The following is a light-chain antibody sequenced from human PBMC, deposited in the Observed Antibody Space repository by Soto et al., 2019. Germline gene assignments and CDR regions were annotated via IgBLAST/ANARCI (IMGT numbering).Light chain of an antibody. V-gene: IGKV1-27*01. CDR2: AAS. Sequence: DIQMTQSPSSLSASVGDRVAITCRASQGISNYLAWYQQKPGKVPKLLIYAASTLQSRVPSRYSGSGSGTDFTLSISSLQPEDVATDYCHKYNSAPFTFGPGTKVDI. CDR3: HKYNSAPFT. J-gene: IGKJ3*01. CDR1: QGISNY.